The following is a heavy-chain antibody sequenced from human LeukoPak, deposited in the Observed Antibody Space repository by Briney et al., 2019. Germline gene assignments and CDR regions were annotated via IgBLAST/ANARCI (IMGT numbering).Heavy chain of an antibody. CDR2: ISYDGSNK. Sequence: GGSLRLSCAASGFTFSSYAMHWVRQAPGKGLEWVAVISYDGSNKYYADSVKGRFTISRDNSKNTLYLQMNSLRAEDTAVYYCARDLVWGNALGYSGYLFDYWGQGTLVTVSS. J-gene: IGHJ4*02. CDR3: ARDLVWGNALGYSGYLFDY. CDR1: GFTFSSYA. V-gene: IGHV3-30*04. D-gene: IGHD5-12*01.